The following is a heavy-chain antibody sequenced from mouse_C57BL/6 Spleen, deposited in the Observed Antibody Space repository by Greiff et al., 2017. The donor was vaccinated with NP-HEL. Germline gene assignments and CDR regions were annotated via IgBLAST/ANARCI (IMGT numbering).Heavy chain of an antibody. Sequence: QVQLQQPGAELVKPGASVKLSCKASGYTFTSYWMHWVKQRPGQGLEWIGMIHPNSGSTNYNEKFKSKATLTVDKSSSTAYMQLSSLTSEDSAVYYCAKIITTVAADYFDYWGQGTTLTVSS. CDR3: AKIITTVAADYFDY. CDR1: GYTFTSYW. CDR2: IHPNSGST. V-gene: IGHV1-64*01. J-gene: IGHJ2*01. D-gene: IGHD1-1*01.